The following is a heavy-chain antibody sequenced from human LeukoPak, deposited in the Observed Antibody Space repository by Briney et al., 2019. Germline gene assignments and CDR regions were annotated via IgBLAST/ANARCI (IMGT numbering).Heavy chain of an antibody. J-gene: IGHJ3*02. D-gene: IGHD2-8*02. Sequence: PGGSLRLSCAASGFTFDDYAMHWVRQAPGKGLEWVSGISWNSGSIGYADSVKGRFTISRDNVKNSLYLQMNSLRAEDMALYYCAKDEFVASDFTGAFDIWGQGTMVTVSS. CDR2: ISWNSGSI. CDR1: GFTFDDYA. V-gene: IGHV3-9*03. CDR3: AKDEFVASDFTGAFDI.